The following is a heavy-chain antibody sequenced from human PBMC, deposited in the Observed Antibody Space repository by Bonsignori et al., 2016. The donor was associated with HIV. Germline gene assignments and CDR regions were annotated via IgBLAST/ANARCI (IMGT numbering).Heavy chain of an antibody. J-gene: IGHJ4*02. V-gene: IGHV1-2*02. Sequence: WVRQAPGQGLEWMGWINPNSGGTNYAQKFQGRVTMTRDTSISTAYMELSRLRSDDTAVYYCARLDYYDSSGPFDYWGQGTLVTVSS. CDR3: ARLDYYDSSGPFDY. D-gene: IGHD3-22*01. CDR2: INPNSGGT.